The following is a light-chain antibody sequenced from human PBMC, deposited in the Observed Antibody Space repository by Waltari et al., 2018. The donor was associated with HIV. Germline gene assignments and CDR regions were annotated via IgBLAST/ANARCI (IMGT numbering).Light chain of an antibody. CDR3: AVWDDKMGAWL. CDR1: VSNIGSNY. Sequence: HSVLTQPPSAPGPPGERVTISCSGGVSNIGSNYVYWYQQSSGVAPQFIIYRNNQRPPEVSDRFSGSKSGTSASLIISGLRSEDECDYYCAVWDDKMGAWLFGGGTKVTVL. V-gene: IGLV1-47*01. J-gene: IGLJ3*02. CDR2: RNN.